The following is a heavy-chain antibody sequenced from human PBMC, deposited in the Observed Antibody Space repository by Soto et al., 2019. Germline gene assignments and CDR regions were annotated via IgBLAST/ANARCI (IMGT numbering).Heavy chain of an antibody. D-gene: IGHD2-2*01. Sequence: PGGSLRLSCAASGFTFSSYAMSWVRQAPGKGLEWVSAISGSGGSTYYADSVKGRFTISRDNSKNTLYLQMNSLRAEDTAVYYCAKDQGYCSSTSCYEVRHYYGMDVWGQGTTVTVSS. V-gene: IGHV3-23*01. CDR3: AKDQGYCSSTSCYEVRHYYGMDV. CDR1: GFTFSSYA. J-gene: IGHJ6*02. CDR2: ISGSGGST.